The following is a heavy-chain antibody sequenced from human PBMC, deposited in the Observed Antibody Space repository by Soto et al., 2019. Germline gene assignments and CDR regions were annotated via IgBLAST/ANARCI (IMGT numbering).Heavy chain of an antibody. CDR1: GFTFSSYG. V-gene: IGHV3-30*18. CDR3: AKGPFWSGATTVWYYYYGMDV. CDR2: ISYDGSNK. D-gene: IGHD1-26*01. Sequence: PRLSCAASGFTFSSYGMHWVRQAPGKGLEWVAVISYDGSNKYYADSVKGRFTISRDNSKNTLYLQMNSLRAEDTAVYYCAKGPFWSGATTVWYYYYGMDVWGQGTTVTVSS. J-gene: IGHJ6*02.